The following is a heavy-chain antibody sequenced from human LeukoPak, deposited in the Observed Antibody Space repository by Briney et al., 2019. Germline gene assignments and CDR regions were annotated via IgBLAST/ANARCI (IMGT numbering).Heavy chain of an antibody. V-gene: IGHV3-23*01. CDR1: GFTFSSSA. D-gene: IGHD4-17*01. CDR3: ARAPTVTYYFDY. CDR2: ISGSGSGGST. J-gene: IGHJ4*02. Sequence: GGSLRLSCAASGFTFSSSAMSWVRQAPGKGLEWVSSISGSGSGGSTYYADSVKGRFTISRDNSKNTLYLQMNSLRAEDTAVYYCARAPTVTYYFDYWGQGTLVTVSS.